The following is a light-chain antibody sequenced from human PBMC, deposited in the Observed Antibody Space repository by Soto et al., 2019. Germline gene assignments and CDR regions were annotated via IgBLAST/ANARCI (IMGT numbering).Light chain of an antibody. Sequence: DIQMTQSPSSLSASVGDRVTITCRASQGITNYLAWYQQKPGKVPKLLIYAASTLESGVPSRFSGSGSGTDFTLTISSLQPEDVATYYCQKYNSAPQTFGQGTRLEIK. CDR3: QKYNSAPQT. CDR1: QGITNY. V-gene: IGKV1-27*01. J-gene: IGKJ5*01. CDR2: AAS.